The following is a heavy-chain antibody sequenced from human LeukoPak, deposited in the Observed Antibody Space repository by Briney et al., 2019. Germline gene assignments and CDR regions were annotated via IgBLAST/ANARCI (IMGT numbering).Heavy chain of an antibody. CDR2: IRYDGSNK. CDR1: GFTFSSYG. D-gene: IGHD4-17*01. CDR3: AKGPYGDYYFDY. Sequence: TGGSLRLSCAASGFTFSSYGMHWARQAPGKGLEWVAFIRYDGSNKYYADSVKGRFTISRDNSKNTLYLQMNSLRAEDTAVYYCAKGPYGDYYFDYWGQGTLVTVSS. V-gene: IGHV3-30*02. J-gene: IGHJ4*02.